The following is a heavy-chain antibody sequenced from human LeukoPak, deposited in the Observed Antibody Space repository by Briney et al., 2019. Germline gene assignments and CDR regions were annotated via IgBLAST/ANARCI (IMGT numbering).Heavy chain of an antibody. J-gene: IGHJ3*02. Sequence: SSETLSLTCTVSGGSISSGGYYWSWICQHPGKGLEWIGYIYYSGSTYYNPSLKSRVTISVDTSKNQFSLKLSSVTAADTAVYYCARWDQLLLDAFDIWGQGTMVTVST. D-gene: IGHD2-2*01. V-gene: IGHV4-31*03. CDR1: GGSISSGGYY. CDR2: IYYSGST. CDR3: ARWDQLLLDAFDI.